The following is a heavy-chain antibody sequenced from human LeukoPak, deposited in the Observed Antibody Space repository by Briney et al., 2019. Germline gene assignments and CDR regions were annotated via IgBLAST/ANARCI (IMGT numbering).Heavy chain of an antibody. V-gene: IGHV4-59*01. Sequence: KTSETLSLTCTVSGGSISSYYWSWIRQPPGKGLEWIGYIYYSGSTNYNPSLKSRVTISVDTSKNQFSLKLSSVTAADTAVYYCARCRRRGWYFDLWGRGTLVTVSS. CDR1: GGSISSYY. CDR2: IYYSGST. CDR3: ARCRRRGWYFDL. J-gene: IGHJ2*01.